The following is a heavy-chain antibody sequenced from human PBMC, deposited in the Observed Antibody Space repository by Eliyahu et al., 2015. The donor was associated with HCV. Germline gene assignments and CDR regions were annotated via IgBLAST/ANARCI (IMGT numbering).Heavy chain of an antibody. D-gene: IGHD6-13*01. CDR1: GGAFTNYD. CDR2: IIPIFGRP. Sequence: EVKKPGSSVKVSCKATGGAFTNYDISWVRQTLGKGLEWMGGIIPIFGRPNYARKFQGRVTITADKSTSTIYMEMSGLRSEDTAIYYCARGLAAAGTGWFDPWGQGTLVTVSS. CDR3: ARGLAAAGTGWFDP. V-gene: IGHV1-69*06. J-gene: IGHJ5*02.